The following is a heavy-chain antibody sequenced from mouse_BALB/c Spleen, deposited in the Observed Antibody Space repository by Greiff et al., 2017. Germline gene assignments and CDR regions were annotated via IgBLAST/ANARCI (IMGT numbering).Heavy chain of an antibody. Sequence: EVKVEESGGGLVKPGGSLKLSCAASGFTFSSYAMSWVRQSPEKRLEWVAEISSGGSYTYYPDTVTGRFTISRDNAKNTLYLEMSSLRSEDTAMYYCARATVVAPYAMDYWGQGTSVTVSS. J-gene: IGHJ4*01. V-gene: IGHV5-9-4*01. CDR2: ISSGGSYT. CDR3: ARATVVAPYAMDY. D-gene: IGHD1-1*01. CDR1: GFTFSSYA.